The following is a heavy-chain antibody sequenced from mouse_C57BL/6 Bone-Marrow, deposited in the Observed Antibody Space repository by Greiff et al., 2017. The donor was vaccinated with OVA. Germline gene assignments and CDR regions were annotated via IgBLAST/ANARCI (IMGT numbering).Heavy chain of an antibody. CDR3: ASYNGYYYFDY. V-gene: IGHV3-6*01. CDR2: ISYDGSN. J-gene: IGHJ2*01. Sequence: LMESGPGLVKPSQSLSLTCSVSGYSITSGYYWSWIRPFPGNPLVWLGYISYDGSNHYNQSLKNRISLTRDTSKNQFFHKLNSVTTEDTATYDCASYNGYYYFDYWGQGTTLTVSS. CDR1: GYSITSGYY. D-gene: IGHD2-3*01.